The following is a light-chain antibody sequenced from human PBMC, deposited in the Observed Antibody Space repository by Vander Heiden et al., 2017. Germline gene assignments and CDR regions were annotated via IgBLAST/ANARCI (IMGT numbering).Light chain of an antibody. CDR2: DAS. Sequence: EIVLTQSPATLSLSPGDRATLSCRASQSVATYLAWYQQNPGQAPRLLIHDASYRATGIPARFSGRGSGTDFTLTISSLEPEDFAVYYCQQRSDWPPVTFGQGTRLEIK. CDR1: QSVATY. J-gene: IGKJ5*01. CDR3: QQRSDWPPVT. V-gene: IGKV3-11*01.